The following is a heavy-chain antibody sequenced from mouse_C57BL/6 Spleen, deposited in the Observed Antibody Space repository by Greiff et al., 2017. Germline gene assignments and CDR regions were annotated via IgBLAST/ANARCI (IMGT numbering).Heavy chain of an antibody. CDR1: GYAFRSYW. D-gene: IGHD1-1*02. J-gene: IGHJ2*01. CDR2: ISPGDGDT. CDR3: ARGWGSNFDY. V-gene: IGHV1-80*01. Sequence: QVQLQQSGAELVKPGASVKISCKASGYAFRSYWMNWVKQRPGKGLEWIGPISPGDGDTNYNGKFKGKATLTADKSSSPAYMQLSSLTSEDSAVCFCARGWGSNFDYWGQGTTLTVSS.